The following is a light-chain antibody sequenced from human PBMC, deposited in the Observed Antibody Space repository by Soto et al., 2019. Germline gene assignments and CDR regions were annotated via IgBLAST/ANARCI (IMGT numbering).Light chain of an antibody. J-gene: IGKJ1*01. Sequence: DVVMTQTPLSLSVAPGQPASISCKSSQSLLHITGETFLFWYLQKPGQSPQLLIYEVSTRVSGVPDRFSGSGSGTDFTLEISRVETDDVGVYYCMQALQTPRTFGQGTKVDIK. CDR1: QSLLHITGETF. V-gene: IGKV2-29*03. CDR3: MQALQTPRT. CDR2: EVS.